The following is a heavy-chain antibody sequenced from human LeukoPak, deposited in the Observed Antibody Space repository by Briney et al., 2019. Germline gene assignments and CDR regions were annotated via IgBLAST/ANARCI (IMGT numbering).Heavy chain of an antibody. Sequence: GGSLRLSCAASGFIFSDYYMSWVRQAPGKGLEWVSYITSSSSAINYADSVKGRFTMSRDNAKNSLYLQMNSLRAEDTAVYYCARDARDGYGGNPFDYWGQGTLVTASS. CDR3: ARDARDGYGGNPFDY. V-gene: IGHV3-11*06. CDR2: ITSSSSAI. CDR1: GFIFSDYY. J-gene: IGHJ4*02. D-gene: IGHD4-23*01.